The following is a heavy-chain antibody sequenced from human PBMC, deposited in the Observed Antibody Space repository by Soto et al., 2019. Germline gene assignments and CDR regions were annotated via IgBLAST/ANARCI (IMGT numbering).Heavy chain of an antibody. CDR3: AKPPRGSGTFD. CDR2: ISFARNII. V-gene: IGHV3-48*01. D-gene: IGHD3-10*01. J-gene: IGHJ4*02. Sequence: GGSLRLSCGASGFTFSSYSMNWVRQAPGKGLEWVSYISFARNIIHYTDSVKGRSTISRDNSKNTLYLQMNSLRAEDTAVYYCAKPPRGSGTFDWGQGTLVTVSS. CDR1: GFTFSSYS.